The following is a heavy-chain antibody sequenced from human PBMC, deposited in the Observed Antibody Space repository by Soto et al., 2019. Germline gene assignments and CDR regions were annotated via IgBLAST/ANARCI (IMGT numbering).Heavy chain of an antibody. CDR2: NSAYNGNT. CDR1: GYTFTNYG. Sequence: QVQLVQSGAEVKKPGASVKVSCKASGYTFTNYGFSWVRQAPGQGLEWMGWNSAYNGNTHYAPKLQGRVTLTTDTDTSTAFMELRSLRSNDTAVYYCARDRQYYYDSSAYPGFDSWGQGTLVTVSS. D-gene: IGHD3-22*01. J-gene: IGHJ4*02. V-gene: IGHV1-18*01. CDR3: ARDRQYYYDSSAYPGFDS.